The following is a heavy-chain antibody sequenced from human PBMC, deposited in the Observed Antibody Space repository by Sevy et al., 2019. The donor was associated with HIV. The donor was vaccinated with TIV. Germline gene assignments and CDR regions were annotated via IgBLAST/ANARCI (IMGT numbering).Heavy chain of an antibody. J-gene: IGHJ5*02. CDR2: IIPIFGTA. D-gene: IGHD3-3*01. Sequence: ASVKVSCKASGGTFSSYAISWVRQAPGQGLEWMGGIIPIFGTANYAPKFQGRVTITADKSTSTAYMELSSLRSEDTAVYYCARDVGYYDFWSGYLEGYNWFDPWGQGTLVTVSS. CDR3: ARDVGYYDFWSGYLEGYNWFDP. CDR1: GGTFSSYA. V-gene: IGHV1-69*06.